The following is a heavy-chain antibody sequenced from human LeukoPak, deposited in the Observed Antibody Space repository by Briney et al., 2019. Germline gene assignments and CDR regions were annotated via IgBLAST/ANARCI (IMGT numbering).Heavy chain of an antibody. Sequence: SQTLTLTCAVSGDSISSGGYSWSWIRQPPGKGLEWIGYIYHSGSTYYNPSLKSRVTISVDRSKNQFSLKLSSLTAADTAVYYCARAPAPADYFDYWGQGTLVTVSS. CDR1: GDSISSGGYS. J-gene: IGHJ4*02. CDR3: ARAPAPADYFDY. D-gene: IGHD2-2*01. CDR2: IYHSGST. V-gene: IGHV4-30-2*01.